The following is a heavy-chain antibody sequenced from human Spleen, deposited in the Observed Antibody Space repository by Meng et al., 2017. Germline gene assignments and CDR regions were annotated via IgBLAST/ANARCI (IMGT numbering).Heavy chain of an antibody. CDR3: ARDEDISAAGKLFGDY. CDR1: GYNFPDYY. D-gene: IGHD6-13*01. Sequence: QVQLVQSGAGVKKPGASVKVSCKASGYNFPDYYIHWGRRAPGQGLEWMGRIDPKTGDTHYALKFQGRVTMTGDTSISTAYMELSGLRSDDTAMYYCARDEDISAAGKLFGDYWGHGTLVTVSS. J-gene: IGHJ4*01. CDR2: IDPKTGDT. V-gene: IGHV1-2*06.